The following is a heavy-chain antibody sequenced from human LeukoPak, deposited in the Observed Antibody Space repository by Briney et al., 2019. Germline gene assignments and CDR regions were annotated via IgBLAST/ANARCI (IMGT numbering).Heavy chain of an antibody. Sequence: GGSLRLSCSASGFTFSSYSMNWVCQAPGKGLEWVLFISGGSRGIHYADSVKGRFTISRDNAKNSLYLQMNSLRAEDTAVYYCARGDCSGGSCYLSLTTIDYWGQGTLVTVSS. D-gene: IGHD2-15*01. J-gene: IGHJ4*02. CDR1: GFTFSSYS. CDR3: ARGDCSGGSCYLSLTTIDY. CDR2: ISGGSRGI. V-gene: IGHV3-48*01.